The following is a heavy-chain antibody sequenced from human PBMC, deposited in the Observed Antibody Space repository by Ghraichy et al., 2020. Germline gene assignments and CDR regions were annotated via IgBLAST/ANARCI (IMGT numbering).Heavy chain of an antibody. CDR2: VSSDGKTT. CDR1: GFTFSNFA. Sequence: GGSLRLSCAASGFTFSNFAMNWVRQGPVKGLEWVSHVSSDGKTTYDADSVKGRFIISRDNSKNMLYLHLNNLRAEDTAMYYCAKDATAFNGVYDPFDIWGQGTMVTVSS. D-gene: IGHD2/OR15-2a*01. CDR3: AKDATAFNGVYDPFDI. V-gene: IGHV3-23*03. J-gene: IGHJ3*02.